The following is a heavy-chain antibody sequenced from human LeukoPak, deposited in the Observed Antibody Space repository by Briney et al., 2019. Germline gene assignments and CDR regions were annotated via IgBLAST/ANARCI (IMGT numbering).Heavy chain of an antibody. CDR1: GFTFSSYS. Sequence: PGGSLRLSCATSGFTFSSYSMNWVRQAPGKGLEWVSYIDTSGSPIYYADSVKGRFTISRDNAKNSLYLQVNSLRADDTAVYYCARGPPLFDPWGQGALVTVSS. CDR2: IDTSGSPI. CDR3: ARGPPLFDP. J-gene: IGHJ5*02. V-gene: IGHV3-48*01.